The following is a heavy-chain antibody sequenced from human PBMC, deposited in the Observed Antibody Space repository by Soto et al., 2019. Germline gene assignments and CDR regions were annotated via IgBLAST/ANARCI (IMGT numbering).Heavy chain of an antibody. D-gene: IGHD2-15*01. CDR3: VTGLRSSGDRCSGWLHP. V-gene: IGHV3-64D*06. CDR2: INSNGDST. Sequence: GGSLRLSCSASGFAFSSHAMHWVRQAPGKGLEYVSAINSNGDSTFYADSVKGRFTTSRDNSKNTLYLQMSSLRAEDTAVYYCVTGLRSSGDRCSGWLHPWGKGTRVSVSS. CDR1: GFAFSSHA. J-gene: IGHJ5*02.